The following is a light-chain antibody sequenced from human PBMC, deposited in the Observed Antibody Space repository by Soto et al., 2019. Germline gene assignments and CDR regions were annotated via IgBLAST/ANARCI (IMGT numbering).Light chain of an antibody. CDR1: QSISGY. V-gene: IGKV1-39*01. CDR3: QQSFSTLLS. Sequence: DIQVTQSPSSLSASVGDRVTITCRASQSISGYLNWYQQKPGKAPKLLISGASTLQSGVPSRFSGRGSGTDFTLAISSLQPEDVAVYYCQQSFSTLLSFGGGTKVDIK. J-gene: IGKJ4*01. CDR2: GAS.